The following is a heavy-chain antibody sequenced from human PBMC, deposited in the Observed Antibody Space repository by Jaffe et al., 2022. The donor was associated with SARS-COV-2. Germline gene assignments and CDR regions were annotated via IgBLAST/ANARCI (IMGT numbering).Heavy chain of an antibody. D-gene: IGHD4-17*01. CDR3: ARGATVTTSSIRNWFDP. V-gene: IGHV1-3*01. CDR1: GYTFTSYA. J-gene: IGHJ5*02. Sequence: QVQLVQSGAEVKKPGASVKVSCKASGYTFTSYAMHWVRQAPGQRLEWMGWINAGNGNTKYSQKFQGRVTITRDTSASTAYMELSSLRSEDTAVYYCARGATVTTSSIRNWFDPWGQGTLVTVSS. CDR2: INAGNGNT.